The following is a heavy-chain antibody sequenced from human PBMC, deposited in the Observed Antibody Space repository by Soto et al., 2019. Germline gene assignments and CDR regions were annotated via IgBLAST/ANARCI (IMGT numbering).Heavy chain of an antibody. CDR2: IYSGNT. J-gene: IGHJ5*02. Sequence: SETLSLTCTVSGGSISSSSSYWGWVRQPPGKGLEWMATIYSGNTYQNPSLKSRVTISVDTSKNQFSLKLSSVAAPDTAIYYCVTTRGIAVGGSFDHWGQGTLVTVSS. CDR3: VTTRGIAVGGSFDH. D-gene: IGHD6-13*01. V-gene: IGHV4-39*01. CDR1: GGSISSSSSY.